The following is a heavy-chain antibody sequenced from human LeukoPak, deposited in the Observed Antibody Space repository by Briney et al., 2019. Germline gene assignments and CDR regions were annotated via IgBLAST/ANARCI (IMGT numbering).Heavy chain of an antibody. Sequence: PGGSLRVSCAASGFTFSSYWMHWVRQAPGKGLVWVSRINSDGSSTSYADSVKGRFTISRDNAKNTLYLQMNSLRAEDTAVYYCARGVPSGSWHINWFDPWGQGTLVTVSS. CDR3: ARGVPSGSWHINWFDP. D-gene: IGHD6-13*01. CDR2: INSDGSST. V-gene: IGHV3-74*01. CDR1: GFTFSSYW. J-gene: IGHJ5*02.